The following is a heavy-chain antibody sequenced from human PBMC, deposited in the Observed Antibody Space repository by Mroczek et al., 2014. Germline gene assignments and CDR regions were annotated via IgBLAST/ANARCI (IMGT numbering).Heavy chain of an antibody. D-gene: IGHD5-24*01. CDR2: IYYSGST. CDR3: ARVSRDGYNQYWYFDL. V-gene: IGHV4-59*01. J-gene: IGHJ2*01. CDR1: GGSISSYY. Sequence: QVQLQESGPGLVKPSETLSLTCTVSGGSISSYYWSWIRQPPGKGLEWIGYIYYSGSTNYNPSLKSRVTISVDTSKNQFSLKLSSVTAADTAVYYCARVSRDGYNQYWYFDLWGRGTLVTVSS.